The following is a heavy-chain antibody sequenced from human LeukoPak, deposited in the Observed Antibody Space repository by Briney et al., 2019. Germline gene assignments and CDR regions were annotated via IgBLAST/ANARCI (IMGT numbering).Heavy chain of an antibody. V-gene: IGHV1-18*04. CDR1: GYTFTDYY. Sequence: ASVKVSCKASGYTFTDYYIHWARQAPGQGLEWMGWISAYNGNTNYAQKLQGRVTMTTDTSTSTAYMELRSLRSDDTAVYYCAGFEMVRGYYMDVWGKGTTVTVSS. D-gene: IGHD3-10*01. CDR2: ISAYNGNT. CDR3: AGFEMVRGYYMDV. J-gene: IGHJ6*03.